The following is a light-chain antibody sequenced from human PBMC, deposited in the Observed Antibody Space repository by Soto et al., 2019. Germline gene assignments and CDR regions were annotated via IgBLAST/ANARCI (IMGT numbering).Light chain of an antibody. Sequence: SYELTQPPSVSVAPGQTARSTCGGNNIGGKSVHWYQQMPGQAPVVVVYDDRDRPSGIPERFSGSNSGNTATLTISRVEAGDEADYYCQVWDRSSDHPGVFGGGTKLTVL. J-gene: IGLJ3*02. V-gene: IGLV3-21*02. CDR2: DDR. CDR1: NIGGKS. CDR3: QVWDRSSDHPGV.